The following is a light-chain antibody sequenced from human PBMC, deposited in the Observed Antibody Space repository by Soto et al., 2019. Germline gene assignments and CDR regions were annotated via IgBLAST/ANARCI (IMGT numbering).Light chain of an antibody. CDR2: DDN. V-gene: IGLV3-21*02. CDR1: NVGSKS. J-gene: IGLJ1*01. CDR3: QVWDSSSDHYV. Sequence: SYELTQPPSVSVAPGQTARITCGGNNVGSKSVHWYQQKPGQAPLLVVYDDNDRPSGIPERFSGSNSGNTATLTISRVEAGDEAVYYCQVWDSSSDHYVFGTGTKVIVL.